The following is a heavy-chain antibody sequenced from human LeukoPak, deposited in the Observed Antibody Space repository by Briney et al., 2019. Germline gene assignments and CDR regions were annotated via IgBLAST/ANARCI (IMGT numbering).Heavy chain of an antibody. D-gene: IGHD5-18*01. CDR2: ISSSSSTI. V-gene: IGHV3-11*04. Sequence: MPGGSLRLSCAASGFTFSDYYMTWIRQAPGKGLEWVSYISSSSSTIYYADSVKGRFTISRDNAKNSLYLQMNSLRAEDTAVYYCARNRVYSYGPSDPPDYWGQGTLVTVSS. CDR3: ARNRVYSYGPSDPPDY. CDR1: GFTFSDYY. J-gene: IGHJ4*02.